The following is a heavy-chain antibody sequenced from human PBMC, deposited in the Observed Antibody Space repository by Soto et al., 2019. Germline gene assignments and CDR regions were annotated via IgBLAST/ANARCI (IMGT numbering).Heavy chain of an antibody. J-gene: IGHJ4*02. CDR2: IIANLGIA. Sequence: SVKVSCKASGGTFGTYTITWVRQAPGQGLEWMGRIIANLGIASHAQKFQGRVTITADKSTSTVYMELSSLTSDDTAVYFCAGDEEDNIFGPFGGRGTLVTVSS. V-gene: IGHV1-69*04. D-gene: IGHD3-3*02. CDR3: AGDEEDNIFGPF. CDR1: GGTFGTYT.